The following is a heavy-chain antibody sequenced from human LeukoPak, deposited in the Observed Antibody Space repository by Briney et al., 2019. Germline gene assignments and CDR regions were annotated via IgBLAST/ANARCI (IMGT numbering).Heavy chain of an antibody. CDR3: AKDRGMVRGVIIIGGVTGF. V-gene: IGHV3-30*18. CDR1: GFTFSSYG. D-gene: IGHD3-10*01. Sequence: PGGSLRLSCAASGFTFSSYGMHWVRQAPGKGLEWVAVISYDGSNKYYADSVKGRFTISRDNSKNTLYLQMNSLRAEDTAVYYCAKDRGMVRGVIIIGGVTGFWGQGTLVTVSS. J-gene: IGHJ4*02. CDR2: ISYDGSNK.